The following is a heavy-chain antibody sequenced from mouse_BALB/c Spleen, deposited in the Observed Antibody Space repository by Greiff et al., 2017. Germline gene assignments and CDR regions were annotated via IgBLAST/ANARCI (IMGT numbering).Heavy chain of an antibody. Sequence: EVQLVESGGGLVQPGGSRKLSCAASGFTFSSFGMHWVRQAPEKGLEWVAYISSGSSTIYYADTVKGRFTISRDNPKNTLFLQMTSLRSEDTAMYYCAYGHYYAMDYWGQGTSVTVSS. CDR3: AYGHYYAMDY. CDR1: GFTFSSFG. J-gene: IGHJ4*01. D-gene: IGHD1-1*02. CDR2: ISSGSSTI. V-gene: IGHV5-17*02.